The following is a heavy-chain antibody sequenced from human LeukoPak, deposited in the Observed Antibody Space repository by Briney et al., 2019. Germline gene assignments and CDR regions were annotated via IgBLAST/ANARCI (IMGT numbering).Heavy chain of an antibody. J-gene: IGHJ5*02. CDR2: CYTSGST. CDR1: GASISNYY. Sequence: SETLSLTCTISGASISNYYWSWIRQPAGKGLEYIGRCYTSGSTNYNPSLKSRVTMSIDTSKNQFSLKLSSVTAADTAVYYCARGIAASGPSDWFDPWGQGTLVTVSS. V-gene: IGHV4-4*07. D-gene: IGHD6-13*01. CDR3: ARGIAASGPSDWFDP.